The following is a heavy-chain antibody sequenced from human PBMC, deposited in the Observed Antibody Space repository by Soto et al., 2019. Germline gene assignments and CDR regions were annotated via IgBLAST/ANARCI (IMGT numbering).Heavy chain of an antibody. Sequence: QISLKASGPPLVKPTQSLTLICTFSGFSLSTDAVGVGWIRQSPGKALEGLALIYWDDAEHYTPSLKTRLTIANDTSQNQVVLTLTNMDPVDTAIYFCAHSARRGPLLYTFDIWGHGTMVTVSS. J-gene: IGHJ3*02. V-gene: IGHV2-5*02. CDR3: AHSARRGPLLYTFDI. CDR2: IYWDDAE. D-gene: IGHD2-15*01. CDR1: GFSLSTDAVG.